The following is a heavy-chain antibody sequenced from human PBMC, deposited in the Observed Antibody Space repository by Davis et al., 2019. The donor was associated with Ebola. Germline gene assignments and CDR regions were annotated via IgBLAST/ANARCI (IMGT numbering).Heavy chain of an antibody. CDR3: ARLGYCSGGSCTNWFEP. V-gene: IGHV5-51*01. CDR1: GYSFTSYW. D-gene: IGHD2-15*01. Sequence: GESLKISCKGSGYSFTSYWIAWVRQMPGKGLEWMGIIYPGDSDTRYSPSFQGQVTISADKLISTAYLQWSSLKASDTAMVYCARLGYCSGGSCTNWFEPWGQGTLVTVSS. CDR2: IYPGDSDT. J-gene: IGHJ5*02.